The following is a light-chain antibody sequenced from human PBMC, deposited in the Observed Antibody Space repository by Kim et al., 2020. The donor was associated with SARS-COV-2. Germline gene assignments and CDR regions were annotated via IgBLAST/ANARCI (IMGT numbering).Light chain of an antibody. V-gene: IGKV1-12*01. CDR2: PAS. CDR3: QQANSFPHT. CDR1: QGISSW. J-gene: IGKJ4*01. Sequence: PSVGARVTISCRASQGISSWLAWYQQKPGKAPKLLIYPASSLQSGIPSRFSGSGSGTDFTLTISSLQPEDFATYYCQQANSFPHTFGGGTKVDIK.